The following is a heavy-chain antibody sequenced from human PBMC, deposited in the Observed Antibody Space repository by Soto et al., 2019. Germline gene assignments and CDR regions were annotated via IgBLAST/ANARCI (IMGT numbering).Heavy chain of an antibody. Sequence: SVKVSCKASGGTFSSYTISWVRQAPGQGLEWMGRIIPILGIANYAQKFQGRVTITADKSTSTAYMELSSLRSEDTAVYYCARVVSVYDWFDPWGQGTLVTVSS. D-gene: IGHD2-8*01. CDR3: ARVVSVYDWFDP. J-gene: IGHJ5*02. CDR1: GGTFSSYT. V-gene: IGHV1-69*02. CDR2: IIPILGIA.